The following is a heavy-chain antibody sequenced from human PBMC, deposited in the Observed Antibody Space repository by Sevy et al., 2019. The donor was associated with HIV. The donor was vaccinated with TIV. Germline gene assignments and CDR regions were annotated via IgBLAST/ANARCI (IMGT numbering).Heavy chain of an antibody. CDR1: GFTFSSYG. CDR3: ARDPTTVTTGYFDY. D-gene: IGHD4-17*01. V-gene: IGHV3-33*01. Sequence: GGSLRLSCAASGFTFSSYGMHWVRQAPGKGLEWVAVKWYDGSNKYYADSVKGRFTISRDNSKNTLYLQMNSLRAEDTAVYYCARDPTTVTTGYFDYWGQGTLVTVSS. CDR2: KWYDGSNK. J-gene: IGHJ4*02.